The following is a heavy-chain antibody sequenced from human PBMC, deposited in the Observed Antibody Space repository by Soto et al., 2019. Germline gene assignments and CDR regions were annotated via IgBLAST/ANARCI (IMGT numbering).Heavy chain of an antibody. D-gene: IGHD1-1*01. V-gene: IGHV4-61*02. J-gene: IGHJ5*02. CDR3: VRDGTKTLRDWFDP. CDR1: GGSISSGNYY. CDR2: IYATGTT. Sequence: PSETLSLTCTVSGGSISSGNYYWSWIRKSAGKGLEWIGRIYATGTTDYNPSLKSRVMMSVDTSKKQFSLKLRSVTAADTAVYYCVRDGTKTLRDWFDPWGQGISVTVSS.